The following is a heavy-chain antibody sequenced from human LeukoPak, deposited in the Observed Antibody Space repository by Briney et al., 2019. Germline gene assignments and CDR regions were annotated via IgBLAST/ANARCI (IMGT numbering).Heavy chain of an antibody. J-gene: IGHJ6*03. CDR3: ARHGRYYASGTSYRPSSYYYYMDV. V-gene: IGHV6-1*01. CDR2: TYYRSKWYN. D-gene: IGHD3-10*01. CDR1: GDSVSSNSAA. Sequence: SQTLSLTCAISGDSVSSNSAAWNWIRQSPSRGLEWLGRTYYRSKWYNDYAVSVKSRITINPDTSKNQFSLQLNSVTPEDTAVYYCARHGRYYASGTSYRPSSYYYYMDVWGEGTMVTISS.